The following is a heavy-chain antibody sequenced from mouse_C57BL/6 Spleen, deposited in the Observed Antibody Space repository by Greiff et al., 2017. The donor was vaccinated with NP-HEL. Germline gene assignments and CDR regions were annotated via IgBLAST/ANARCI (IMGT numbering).Heavy chain of an antibody. CDR3: ARSLTGTAWFAY. Sequence: VQLQQSGAELVMPGASVKLSCKASGYTFTSYWMHWVKQRPGQGLEWIGEIDPSDSYTNYNQKFKGKSTLTVDKSSSTAYMQLSSLTSEDSAVYYCARSLTGTAWFAYWGQGTLVTVSA. D-gene: IGHD4-1*01. V-gene: IGHV1-69*01. CDR2: IDPSDSYT. CDR1: GYTFTSYW. J-gene: IGHJ3*01.